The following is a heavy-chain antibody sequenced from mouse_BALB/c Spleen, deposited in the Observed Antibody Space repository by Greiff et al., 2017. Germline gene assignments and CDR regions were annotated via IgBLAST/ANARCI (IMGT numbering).Heavy chain of an antibody. D-gene: IGHD2-3*01. CDR3: ARGRDGYLYAMDY. CDR1: GYTFTSYY. CDR2: IYPGNVNT. V-gene: IGHV1S56*01. J-gene: IGHJ4*01. Sequence: QVQLKQSGPELVKPGASVRISCKASGYTFTSYYIHWVKQRPGQGLEWIGWIYPGNVNTKYNEKFKGKATLTADKSSSTAYMQLSSLTSEDSAVYFCARGRDGYLYAMDYWGQGTSVTVSS.